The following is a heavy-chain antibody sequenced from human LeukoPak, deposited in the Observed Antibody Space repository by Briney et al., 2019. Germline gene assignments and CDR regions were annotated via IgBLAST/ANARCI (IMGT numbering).Heavy chain of an antibody. Sequence: SGGSLRLSCAASGFSVSRNYMSWVRQAPGKGLEWVSVIYSGGRTYYADSVMGRFTISRDNSKNTLYLQMNSLRAADTAVYYCARGIAAAAEFDYWGQGTLVTVSS. D-gene: IGHD6-13*01. CDR1: GFSVSRNY. V-gene: IGHV3-53*01. CDR2: IYSGGRT. J-gene: IGHJ4*02. CDR3: ARGIAAAAEFDY.